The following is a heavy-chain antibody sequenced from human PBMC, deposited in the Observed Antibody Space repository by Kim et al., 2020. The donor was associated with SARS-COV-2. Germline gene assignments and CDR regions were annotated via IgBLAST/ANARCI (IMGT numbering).Heavy chain of an antibody. V-gene: IGHV3-9*01. Sequence: GGSLRLSCAASGFTFGDYAMHWVRQAPGKGLEWVSGISWNSGSIGYADSVKGRFTISRDNAKNSLYLQMNSLRAEDTALYYCAKGELERTGSFDYWGQGTLVTVSS. CDR3: AKGELERTGSFDY. CDR1: GFTFGDYA. CDR2: ISWNSGSI. D-gene: IGHD1-1*01. J-gene: IGHJ4*02.